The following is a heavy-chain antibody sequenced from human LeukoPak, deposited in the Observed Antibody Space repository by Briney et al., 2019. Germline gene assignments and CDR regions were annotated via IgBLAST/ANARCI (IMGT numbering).Heavy chain of an antibody. Sequence: GESLKISCKSSGYSSTYWIGWVRQMPGKGLEWMGIIYSGDSQTKYSPSFQGRVTISADKSITTAYLQWSTLEASDTAMYYCASARHGDCVWPYWGQGTLVTVSP. CDR3: ASARHGDCVWPY. J-gene: IGHJ4*02. CDR1: GYSSTYW. CDR2: IYSGDSQT. D-gene: IGHD3-16*01. V-gene: IGHV5-51*01.